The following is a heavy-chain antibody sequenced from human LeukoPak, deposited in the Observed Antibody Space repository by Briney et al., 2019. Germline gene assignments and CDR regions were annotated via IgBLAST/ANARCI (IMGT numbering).Heavy chain of an antibody. D-gene: IGHD2-21*01. V-gene: IGHV3-74*01. CDR2: INSDGSST. J-gene: IGHJ6*02. CDR3: ARVAGWGHIVVVEGCGMDV. CDR1: GFTFSTYW. Sequence: PGGPLRLSCAASGFTFSTYWMHWVRQAPGKGLVWVSRINSDGSSTSYADSVKGRFTISRDNAKNTLYLQMNSLRAEDTAVYYCARVAGWGHIVVVEGCGMDVWGQGTTVTVSS.